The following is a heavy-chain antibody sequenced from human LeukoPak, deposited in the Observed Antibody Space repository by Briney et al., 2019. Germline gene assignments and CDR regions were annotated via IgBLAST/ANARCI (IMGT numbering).Heavy chain of an antibody. Sequence: GGSLRLSCAASGFMFSGYGMHWVRQAPGKGLEWVAVIWFDGSKQYYADSVKGRFTISRDNTKNTLSLQMNSLRAEDTAVYYCARFYGDYQAFDIWGQGTLVTVSS. J-gene: IGHJ3*02. CDR3: ARFYGDYQAFDI. V-gene: IGHV3-33*01. CDR1: GFMFSGYG. CDR2: IWFDGSKQ. D-gene: IGHD4-17*01.